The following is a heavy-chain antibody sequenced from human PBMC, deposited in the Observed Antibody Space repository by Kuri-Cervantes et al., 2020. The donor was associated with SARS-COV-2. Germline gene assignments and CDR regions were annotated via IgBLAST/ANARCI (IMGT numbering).Heavy chain of an antibody. Sequence: SETLSLTCTVSGGSISSYYWSWIRQSPGKGLQWVGHIYYSGRTSYNPSLKSRITISVDTTKNQFSLQLSSVTAADTAVYYCARATTGDVDAFDIWGQGTLVTVSS. CDR1: GGSISSYY. CDR3: ARATTGDVDAFDI. J-gene: IGHJ3*02. D-gene: IGHD3-9*01. V-gene: IGHV4-59*01. CDR2: IYYSGRT.